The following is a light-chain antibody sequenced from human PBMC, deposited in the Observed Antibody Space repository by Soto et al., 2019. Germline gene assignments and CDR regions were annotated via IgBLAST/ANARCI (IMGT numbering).Light chain of an antibody. CDR1: SSDVGGYNY. Sequence: QSVLTQPASVSGSPGQSITISCTGTSSDVGGYNYVSWYQQHPGKAPKLMIYEVSNRPSGVSHRFAGSKSGNTASLTISGLHAEDEADYCCSSSASSSTSFGTGTKVTVL. V-gene: IGLV2-14*03. J-gene: IGLJ1*01. CDR2: EVS. CDR3: SSSASSSTS.